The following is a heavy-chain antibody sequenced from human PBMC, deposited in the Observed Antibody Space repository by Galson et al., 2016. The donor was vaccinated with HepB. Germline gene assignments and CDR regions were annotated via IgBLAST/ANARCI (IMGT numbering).Heavy chain of an antibody. V-gene: IGHV3-30*18. Sequence: LRLSCAASGFTFGDYGMHWVRQAPGKGPEWVGVVSFNGKVQYYADSVKGRFTISRDNSKNTLYLQMDSLRGEDTAVYYCAKGRTGTTGPVEYWGQGTLVTVSS. J-gene: IGHJ4*02. D-gene: IGHD1-1*01. CDR2: VSFNGKVQ. CDR1: GFTFGDYG. CDR3: AKGRTGTTGPVEY.